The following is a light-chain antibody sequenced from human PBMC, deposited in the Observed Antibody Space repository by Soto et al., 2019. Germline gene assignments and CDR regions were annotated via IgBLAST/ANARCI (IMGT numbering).Light chain of an antibody. V-gene: IGKV1-39*01. Sequence: DIQMTQSPSFLSASVGDGVTITCRASQSISNYVNWYQQKPGKAPKLLIYAASRLQSGVPSRFSGTGSRTDFTLTISSLQPEDFATYYCQETFSTPSFTFGGGTKVEI. CDR2: AAS. CDR3: QETFSTPSFT. J-gene: IGKJ4*01. CDR1: QSISNY.